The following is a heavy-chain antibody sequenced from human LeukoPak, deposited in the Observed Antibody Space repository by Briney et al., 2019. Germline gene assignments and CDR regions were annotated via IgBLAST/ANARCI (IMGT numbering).Heavy chain of an antibody. CDR2: IRSKANSYAT. Sequence: PGGSLKLSCAASGFTFSGSAMHWVRQASGKGLEWVGRIRSKANSYATAYAASVKGRFTISRDDSKNTAYLQMNSLKTEDTAMYYCARGGRDAFDIWGQGTMVTVSS. D-gene: IGHD6-25*01. V-gene: IGHV3-73*01. CDR3: ARGGRDAFDI. CDR1: GFTFSGSA. J-gene: IGHJ3*02.